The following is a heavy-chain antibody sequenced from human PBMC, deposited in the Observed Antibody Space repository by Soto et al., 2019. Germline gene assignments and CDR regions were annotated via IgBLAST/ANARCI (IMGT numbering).Heavy chain of an antibody. J-gene: IGHJ3*02. CDR2: ISGSGGST. CDR1: GFTFSSYA. Sequence: GGSLRLSCEASGFTFSSYAMSWVRQAPGKGLEWVSAISGSGGSTYYADSVKGRFTISRDNSKNTLYLQMNSQRAEDTAVYYCAKGXVLRFSEWSWTHDAFDIWGQGTMVTVSS. V-gene: IGHV3-23*01. D-gene: IGHD3-3*01. CDR3: AKGXVLRFSEWSWTHDAFDI.